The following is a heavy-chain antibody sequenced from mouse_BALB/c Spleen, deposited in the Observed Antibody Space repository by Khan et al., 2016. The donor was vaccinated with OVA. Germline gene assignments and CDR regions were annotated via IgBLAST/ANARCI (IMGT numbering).Heavy chain of an antibody. Sequence: VQLKQSGPELVKPGALVKMSCKASGYTFTSYVIHWVKQKPGQGLEWIGYIYPYNDDTKSNEKFKGKATLTSDKSSSTAYMELRSLTSEDSAVYYCARNYRYDVYFDYWGQGTTLTVSS. CDR2: IYPYNDDT. D-gene: IGHD2-14*01. V-gene: IGHV1S136*01. CDR1: GYTFTSYV. J-gene: IGHJ2*01. CDR3: ARNYRYDVYFDY.